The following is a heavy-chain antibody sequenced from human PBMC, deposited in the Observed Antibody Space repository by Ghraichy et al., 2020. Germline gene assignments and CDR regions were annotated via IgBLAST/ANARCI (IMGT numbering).Heavy chain of an antibody. Sequence: SLRLSCAASGFTFSRYGMHWVRQAPGKGLEWVAVTSYDGSNKYYADSVKGRFTISRDNSKNTLYLKINSLRAEDTAVYYCAKERDSSGYYSFRGDYYGMDVWGQGTTVTVSS. CDR2: TSYDGSNK. J-gene: IGHJ6*02. CDR3: AKERDSSGYYSFRGDYYGMDV. V-gene: IGHV3-30*18. D-gene: IGHD3-22*01. CDR1: GFTFSRYG.